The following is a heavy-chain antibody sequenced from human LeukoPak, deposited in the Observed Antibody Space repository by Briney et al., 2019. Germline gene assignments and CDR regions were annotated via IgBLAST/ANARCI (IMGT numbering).Heavy chain of an antibody. CDR1: EFSVGSNY. Sequence: GGSLRLSCAASEFSVGSNYMTWVRQAPGKGLEWVSLIYSGGSTYYADSVKGRFTISRDNSKNTLYLQMNRLRAEDTAVYYCARSYAPGYIWGQGTMVTVSS. V-gene: IGHV3-66*01. CDR2: IYSGGST. CDR3: ARSYAPGYI. D-gene: IGHD2-2*01. J-gene: IGHJ3*02.